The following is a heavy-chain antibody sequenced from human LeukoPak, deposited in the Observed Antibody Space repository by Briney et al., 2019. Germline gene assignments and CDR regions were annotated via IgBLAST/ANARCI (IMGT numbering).Heavy chain of an antibody. CDR2: IYYSGST. Sequence: SETLSLTCTVSGGSISSSSYYWGWIRQPPGKGLEWIGSIYYSGSTYYNPSLKSRVTISVDTSKNQFSLKLSSVTAADTAVYYCARENKYSSGWPSLYYYYYYMDVWGKGTTVTVSS. D-gene: IGHD6-19*01. J-gene: IGHJ6*03. CDR1: GGSISSSSYY. V-gene: IGHV4-39*07. CDR3: ARENKYSSGWPSLYYYYYYMDV.